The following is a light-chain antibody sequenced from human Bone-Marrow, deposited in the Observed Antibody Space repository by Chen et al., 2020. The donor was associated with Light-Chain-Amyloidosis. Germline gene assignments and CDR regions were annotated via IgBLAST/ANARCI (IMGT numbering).Light chain of an antibody. CDR2: WAS. CDR3: QQYYGTPT. V-gene: IGKV4-1*01. J-gene: IGKJ3*01. Sequence: DTVMTQSPTSLAVSLGGRPTINCRSSQSVLHSSNNKNYLAWYQQKPGQPPKLLIYWASTRESGVPDRFSASWSGTDFTLTISFLQAEDVSVYHCQQYYGTPTFGPGTKVDIK. CDR1: QSVLHSSNNKNY.